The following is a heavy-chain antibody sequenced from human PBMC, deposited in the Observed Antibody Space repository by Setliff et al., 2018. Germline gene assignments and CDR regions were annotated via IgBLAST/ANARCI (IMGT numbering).Heavy chain of an antibody. Sequence: GASVKVSCKASGGTFSSYAISWVRQAPGQGLEWMGRIIPIFGTANYAQKFQGRVTITADKSTSTAYMELSGLRSEDTAVYYCARDPPHDFWSGYYGRGGYYYYMDVWGKGT. CDR2: IIPIFGTA. CDR1: GGTFSSYA. J-gene: IGHJ6*03. D-gene: IGHD3-3*01. CDR3: ARDPPHDFWSGYYGRGGYYYYMDV. V-gene: IGHV1-69*06.